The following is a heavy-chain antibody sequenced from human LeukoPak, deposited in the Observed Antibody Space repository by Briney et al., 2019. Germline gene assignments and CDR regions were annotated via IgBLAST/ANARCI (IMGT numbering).Heavy chain of an antibody. J-gene: IGHJ4*02. V-gene: IGHV1-69*13. D-gene: IGHD3-10*01. CDR1: GGTFSSYA. CDR2: IIPIFGTA. Sequence: SVKVSCKASGGTFSSYAISWVRQAPGQGLEWMGGIIPIFGTANYAQKFQGRVTITADESTSTAYMGLRSLRSDDTAVYYCARESAGVGDYWGQGTLVTVSS. CDR3: ARESAGVGDY.